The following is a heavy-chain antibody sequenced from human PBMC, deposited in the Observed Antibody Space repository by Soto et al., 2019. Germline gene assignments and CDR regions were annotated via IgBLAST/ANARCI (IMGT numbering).Heavy chain of an antibody. CDR3: ARALSVYGYSDPNYGMDV. D-gene: IGHD5-18*01. CDR2: ISSSSSYI. Sequence: EVQLVESGGGLVKPGGSLRLSCAASGFTFSSYSMNWVRQAPGKGLEWVSSISSSSSYIYYADSVKGRFTISRDNAKNSLYLQMNSLRAEDTAVYYCARALSVYGYSDPNYGMDVWGQGATVTVSS. V-gene: IGHV3-21*01. CDR1: GFTFSSYS. J-gene: IGHJ6*02.